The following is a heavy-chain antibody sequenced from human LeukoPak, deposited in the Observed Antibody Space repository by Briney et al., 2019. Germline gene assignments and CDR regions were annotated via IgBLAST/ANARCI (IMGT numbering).Heavy chain of an antibody. D-gene: IGHD3-10*01. CDR3: TTGYKGSDY. CDR2: IKSKTDGGTT. CDR1: GFSFSNAW. Sequence: RGSLRLSCAASGFSFSNAWMSWVRQAPGKGLEWVGRIKSKTDGGTTDHAAPMKGRFTTSRNDSKNTLYLQINSLKTEDTAVYYCTTGYKGSDYWGQGTLVTVSS. V-gene: IGHV3-15*01. J-gene: IGHJ4*02.